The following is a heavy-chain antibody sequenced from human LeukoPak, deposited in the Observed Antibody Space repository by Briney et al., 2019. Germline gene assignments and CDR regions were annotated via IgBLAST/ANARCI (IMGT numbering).Heavy chain of an antibody. V-gene: IGHV4-59*01. CDR2: IYYSGST. CDR3: ARGRLQLSY. Sequence: SETLSLTCTVSGGSISSYYWSWIRQPPGKGLEWIGNIYYSGSTNYNPSLKSRVTISVDTSTNHFSLKLSSVTAADTAVYYCARGRLQLSYWGQGTLVTVSS. J-gene: IGHJ4*02. D-gene: IGHD5-24*01. CDR1: GGSISSYY.